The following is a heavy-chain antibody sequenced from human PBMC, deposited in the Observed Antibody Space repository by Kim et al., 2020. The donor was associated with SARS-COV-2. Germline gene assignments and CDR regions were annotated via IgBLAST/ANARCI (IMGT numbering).Heavy chain of an antibody. CDR1: GYTLTELS. V-gene: IGHV1-24*01. J-gene: IGHJ6*02. D-gene: IGHD6-6*01. Sequence: ASVKVSCKVSGYTLTELSMHWVRQAPGKGLEWMGGFDPEDGETIYAQKFQGRVTMTEDTSTDTAYMELSSLRSEDTAVYYCATQRAPGGYSSSLPPNYYGMDVWGQGTTVTVSS. CDR2: FDPEDGET. CDR3: ATQRAPGGYSSSLPPNYYGMDV.